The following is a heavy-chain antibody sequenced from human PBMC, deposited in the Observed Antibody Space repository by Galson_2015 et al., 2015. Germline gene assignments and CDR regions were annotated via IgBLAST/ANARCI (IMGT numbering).Heavy chain of an antibody. V-gene: IGHV3-23*01. CDR2: VSGSGYSS. D-gene: IGHD4-11*01. CDR1: GFTFSSYA. Sequence: SLRVSCEASGFTFSSYAMSWVRQAPGKGLEWVSGVSGSGYSSYYADSVKGRFTISRDNSKNTLFLQMNSLGAEDTAIYYCAKETRLAVTTGDIDYWGLGTLATVSS. CDR3: AKETRLAVTTGDIDY. J-gene: IGHJ4*02.